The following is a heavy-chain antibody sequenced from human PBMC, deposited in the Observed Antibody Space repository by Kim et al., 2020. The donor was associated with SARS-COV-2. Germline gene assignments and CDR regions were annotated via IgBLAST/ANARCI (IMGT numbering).Heavy chain of an antibody. Sequence: KGSTPIAQDNSKNTLYLQMNSLRAEDTAVYYCARQKPVGYYDVLTGSFDYWGQGTLVTVSS. V-gene: IGHV3-66*04. J-gene: IGHJ4*02. CDR3: ARQKPVGYYDVLTGSFDY. D-gene: IGHD3-9*01.